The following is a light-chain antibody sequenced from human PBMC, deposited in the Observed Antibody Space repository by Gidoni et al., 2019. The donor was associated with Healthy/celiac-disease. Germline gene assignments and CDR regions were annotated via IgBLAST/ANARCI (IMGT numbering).Light chain of an antibody. CDR1: QDTSYY. Sequence: DIKMTQSPSSLSASVGDRVTITCQASQDTSYYLNWYQPKPVKAPKLLIYDASNLETGVPSRFSGSGSGTDFTFTLSSLQPEAFATYYCPQYDNLITFGQGTRLEIK. CDR3: PQYDNLIT. V-gene: IGKV1-33*01. J-gene: IGKJ5*01. CDR2: DAS.